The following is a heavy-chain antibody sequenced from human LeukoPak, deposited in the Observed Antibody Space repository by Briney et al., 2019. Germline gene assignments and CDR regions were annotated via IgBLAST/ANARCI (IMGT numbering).Heavy chain of an antibody. J-gene: IGHJ3*02. V-gene: IGHV4-38-2*02. Sequence: SETLSLTCTVSGYSLSSGYYWGWVRQPPGKGLEWIGSIYHSGSTYYNPSLKSRVTISLDTSKNQFSLKLSSVTAADTAVYYCARSEYSYGADAFDIWGQGTMVTVSS. CDR1: GYSLSSGYY. D-gene: IGHD5-18*01. CDR2: IYHSGST. CDR3: ARSEYSYGADAFDI.